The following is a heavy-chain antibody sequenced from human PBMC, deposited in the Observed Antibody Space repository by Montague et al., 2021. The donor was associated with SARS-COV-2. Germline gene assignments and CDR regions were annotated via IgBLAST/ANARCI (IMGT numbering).Heavy chain of an antibody. J-gene: IGHJ3*01. Sequence: SETLSLTCTVSGGYINYYYWTWTRQPPGKELEWIGFIHYNGTTNYNPSLKSRVAISKDMSRTHFFLRLSSVTAADTAVYYCARVSHFGRFYLGGQGTLVTVSS. CDR3: ARVSHFGRFYL. CDR1: GGYINYYY. V-gene: IGHV4-59*12. CDR2: IHYNGTT. D-gene: IGHD3-10*01.